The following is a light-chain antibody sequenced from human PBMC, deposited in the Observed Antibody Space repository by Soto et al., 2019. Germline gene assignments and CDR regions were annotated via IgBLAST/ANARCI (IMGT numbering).Light chain of an antibody. CDR2: GAS. Sequence: EIVMTQSPATLSVSPGERATLSCRASQSISSNLAWYQQKPGQAPRLLIYGASTRAPGIPARFSGSGPGTEFTLTISSLQSEDFVVYYCQQYNNWPPWTFGQGTKVDIK. CDR3: QQYNNWPPWT. J-gene: IGKJ1*01. V-gene: IGKV3-15*01. CDR1: QSISSN.